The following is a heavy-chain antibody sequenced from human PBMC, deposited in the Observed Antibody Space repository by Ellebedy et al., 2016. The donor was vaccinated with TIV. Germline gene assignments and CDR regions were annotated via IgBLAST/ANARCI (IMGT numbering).Heavy chain of an antibody. CDR3: AKIWGRIE. CDR2: ISDTGRTK. J-gene: IGHJ4*02. V-gene: IGHV3-30*18. CDR1: GFTFSRYG. D-gene: IGHD3-16*01. Sequence: PGGSLRLSCEVSGFTFSRYGMHWVLSAPVQGLEWVAHISDTGRTKDYTDSVRGRFNISRDDSKSTLYLHMTSLRPDDTATYYCAKIWGRIEWGQGTLVIVSS.